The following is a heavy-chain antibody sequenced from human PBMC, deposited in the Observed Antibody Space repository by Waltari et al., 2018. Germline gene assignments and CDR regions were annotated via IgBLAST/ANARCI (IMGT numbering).Heavy chain of an antibody. CDR2: ISSSSSTI. CDR3: ARVFYTAAAGTGDV. Sequence: EVQLVESGGGLVQPGGSLRLSCAASGFTFSSYSMHWVRQAPGKGLEWVSYISSSSSTIYYADSVKGRFTISRDNAKNSLYLQMNSLRAEDTAVYYCARVFYTAAAGTGDVWGKGTTVTVSS. D-gene: IGHD6-13*01. CDR1: GFTFSSYS. J-gene: IGHJ6*04. V-gene: IGHV3-48*04.